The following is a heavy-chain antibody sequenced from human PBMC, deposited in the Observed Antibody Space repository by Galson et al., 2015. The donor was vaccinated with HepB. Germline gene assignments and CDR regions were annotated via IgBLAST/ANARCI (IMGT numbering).Heavy chain of an antibody. D-gene: IGHD2-15*01. J-gene: IGHJ4*02. CDR2: ISYDGSNK. V-gene: IGHV3-30-3*01. Sequence: SLRLSCAASGFTFSASGMHWVRQAPGKGLEWVAVISYDGSNKYYADSVKGRFTISRDNSKNTLYLQMNSLRAEDTAVYYCARDPSRTVVVVAATPGYWGQGTLVTVSS. CDR3: ARDPSRTVVVVAATPGY. CDR1: GFTFSASG.